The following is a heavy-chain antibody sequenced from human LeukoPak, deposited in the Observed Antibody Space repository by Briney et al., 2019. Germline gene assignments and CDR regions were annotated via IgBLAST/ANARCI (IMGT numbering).Heavy chain of an antibody. CDR3: AKHATDDY. CDR1: GFTFSSYA. Sequence: GGSLRLSCAASGFTFSSYAMHWVRQAPGKGLEWVAVISYDGSNKYYADSVKGRFTISRDNSKNTLYLQMNSLRAEDTAVYYCAKHATDDYWGQGTLVTVSS. CDR2: ISYDGSNK. J-gene: IGHJ4*02. V-gene: IGHV3-30*04.